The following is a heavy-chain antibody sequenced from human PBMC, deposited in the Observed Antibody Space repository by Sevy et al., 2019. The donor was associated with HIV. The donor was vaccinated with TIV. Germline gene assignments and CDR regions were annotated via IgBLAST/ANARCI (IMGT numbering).Heavy chain of an antibody. CDR3: TNRGIVIITGFDY. CDR1: GFTFTNYA. CDR2: ISGSGGST. V-gene: IGHV3-23*01. Sequence: GGSLRLSCAASGFTFTNYAMNWVRQAPGKGLEWVSTISGSGGSTYYSDSVKGRFSISRDNSKNTVYLQMNSLRAEDTAVYYCTNRGIVIITGFDYWGQGTLVTVSS. J-gene: IGHJ4*02. D-gene: IGHD1-20*01.